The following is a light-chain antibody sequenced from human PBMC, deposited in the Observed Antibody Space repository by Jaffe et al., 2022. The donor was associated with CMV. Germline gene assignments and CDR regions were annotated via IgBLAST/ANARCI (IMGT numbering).Light chain of an antibody. V-gene: IGKV3-20*01. CDR2: GAS. CDR3: QQYGTSPWT. Sequence: EIVLTQSPGTLSLSPGDRATLSCRASQSVSSGYLAWYQQKPGQAPRLLIFGASSRATGIPDRFSGSGSATDFTLTISRLEPEDFAVFYCQQYGTSPWTFGQGTKVEIK. J-gene: IGKJ1*01. CDR1: QSVSSGY.